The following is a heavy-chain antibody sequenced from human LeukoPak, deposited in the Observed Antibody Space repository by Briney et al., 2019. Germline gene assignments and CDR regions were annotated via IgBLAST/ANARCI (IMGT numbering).Heavy chain of an antibody. J-gene: IGHJ2*01. CDR3: TTVGVVPQRRPDWYFDL. Sequence: PGGSLRLSCAASGFTFSNYWMSWVRQAPGKGLEWVGRIKSKTDGGTTDYAAPVKGRFTISRDDSKNTLYLQMNSLKTEDTAVYYCTTVGVVPQRRPDWYFDLWGRGTLVTVSS. CDR1: GFTFSNYW. V-gene: IGHV3-15*01. D-gene: IGHD3-3*01. CDR2: IKSKTDGGTT.